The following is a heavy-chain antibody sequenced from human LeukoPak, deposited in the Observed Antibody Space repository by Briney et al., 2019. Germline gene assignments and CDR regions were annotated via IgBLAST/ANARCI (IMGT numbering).Heavy chain of an antibody. CDR1: GYTFTGYY. D-gene: IGHD5-24*01. J-gene: IGHJ6*02. CDR3: ARDRVREKKTNHRWLPPGGYYYYGMDV. Sequence: GASVKVSCKASGYTFTGYYMHWVRQAPGQGLEWMGWINPNSGGTNYAQKFQGRVTMTRDTSISTAYMELSRLRSDDTAVYYCARDRVREKKTNHRWLPPGGYYYYGMDVWGQGTTVTVSS. CDR2: INPNSGGT. V-gene: IGHV1-2*02.